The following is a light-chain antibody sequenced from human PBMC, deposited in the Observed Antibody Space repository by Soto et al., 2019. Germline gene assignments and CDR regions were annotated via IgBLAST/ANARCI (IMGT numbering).Light chain of an antibody. J-gene: IGLJ1*01. CDR1: TSDVGI. V-gene: IGLV2-23*02. CDR3: CSFGGSRYV. Sequence: QSALTQPASVSGSPGQSITISCSGTTSDVGIVSWYQHHPGKAPKLMIHEVTKRPSGVSDRFSGSKSGNSASLTISGLQAEDEADYFCCSFGGSRYVFGTGTKVTVL. CDR2: EVT.